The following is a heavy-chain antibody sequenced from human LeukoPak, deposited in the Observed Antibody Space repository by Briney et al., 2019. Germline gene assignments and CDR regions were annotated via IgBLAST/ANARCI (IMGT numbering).Heavy chain of an antibody. V-gene: IGHV4-59*12. CDR3: ARGRDSYGYS. Sequence: SETLSLTCTVSGGSISSYYWSWIRQPPGKGLEWIGYIYHSGSTYYNPSLKSRVTISVDRSKNQFSLKLSSVAAADTAVYYCARGRDSYGYSWGQGTLVTVSS. D-gene: IGHD5-18*01. J-gene: IGHJ4*02. CDR1: GGSISSYY. CDR2: IYHSGST.